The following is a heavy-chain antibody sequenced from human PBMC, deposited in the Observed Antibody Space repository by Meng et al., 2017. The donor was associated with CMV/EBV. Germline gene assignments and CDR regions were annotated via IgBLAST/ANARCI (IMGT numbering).Heavy chain of an antibody. J-gene: IGHJ5*02. CDR1: GGSISSYY. CDR2: IYTSGST. V-gene: IGHV4-4*07. CDR3: AREIVVVPAAIDNWFDP. D-gene: IGHD2-2*02. Sequence: VQVQEPVQLLVKPSETLSLIVNGSGGSISSYYWSWIRQPAAKGLEWIGRIYTSGSTNYNPSLKGRVTMSVDTSKNQFSLKLSSVTAADTAVYYCAREIVVVPAAIDNWFDPWGQGTLVTVFS.